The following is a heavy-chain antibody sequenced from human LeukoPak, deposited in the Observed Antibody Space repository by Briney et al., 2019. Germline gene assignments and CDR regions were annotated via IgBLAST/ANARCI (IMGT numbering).Heavy chain of an antibody. CDR3: ARDLVAGTGNY. J-gene: IGHJ4*02. D-gene: IGHD6-19*01. CDR2: IYSGGSA. V-gene: IGHV3-53*01. Sequence: GGSLRLSCAASGFTVSSNYMSWVRQAPGKGLEWVSVIYSGGSAYYADSVKGRFTISRDKSKNTLYLQMNSLRAEDTAVYYCARDLVAGTGNYWGQGTLVTVSS. CDR1: GFTVSSNY.